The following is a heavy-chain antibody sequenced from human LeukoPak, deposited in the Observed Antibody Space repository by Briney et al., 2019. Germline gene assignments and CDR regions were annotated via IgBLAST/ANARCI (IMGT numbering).Heavy chain of an antibody. CDR1: GVTFTSSA. Sequence: GASVKVSCKASGVTFTSSAVQWVRQARGQRLEWIGWIVVGSGNTNYAQKFQERVTITRDMSTSTAYMELSSLRSEDTAVYYCAARGKTHAFDSWGQGTMVTVSS. CDR3: AARGKTHAFDS. CDR2: IVVGSGNT. J-gene: IGHJ3*02. V-gene: IGHV1-58*01.